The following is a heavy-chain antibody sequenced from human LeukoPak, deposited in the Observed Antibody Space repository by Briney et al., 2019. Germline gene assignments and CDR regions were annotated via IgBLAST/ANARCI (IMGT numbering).Heavy chain of an antibody. CDR2: INPNSGGT. D-gene: IGHD3-9*01. CDR1: GYTFTGYY. V-gene: IGHV1-2*02. J-gene: IGHJ4*02. CDR3: AGVIFMRDRTFDY. Sequence: ASVKVSCKASGYTFTGYYMHWVRQAPGQGLEWMGWINPNSGGTNYAQKFQGRVTMTRDTSISTAYMELSRLRSDDTAVYYCAGVIFMRDRTFDYWGQGTLVTVSS.